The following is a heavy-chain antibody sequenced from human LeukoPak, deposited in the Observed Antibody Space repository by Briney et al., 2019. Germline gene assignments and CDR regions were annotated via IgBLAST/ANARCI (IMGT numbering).Heavy chain of an antibody. CDR1: GFTFSTYS. CDR2: IRSNGENT. D-gene: IGHD2/OR15-2a*01. V-gene: IGHV3-23*01. Sequence: GGPLRLSCAASGFTFSTYSMSWVRQAPGKGLEWVSAIRSNGENTYYADSVRGRFTISRDNSRGTLSLQMNSLRADDTAVYFCAILSWDGRGSFYWGQGTLVTVSS. J-gene: IGHJ4*02. CDR3: AILSWDGRGSFY.